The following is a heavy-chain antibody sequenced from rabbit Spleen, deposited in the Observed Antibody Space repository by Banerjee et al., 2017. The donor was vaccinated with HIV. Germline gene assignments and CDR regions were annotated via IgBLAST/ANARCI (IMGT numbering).Heavy chain of an antibody. D-gene: IGHD8-1*01. CDR2: AYAGGSGST. V-gene: IGHV1S40*01. CDR3: ARDSGTSFSTYGMDL. CDR1: GFSFNSGYD. J-gene: IGHJ6*01. Sequence: QSLEESGGDLVKPGASLTLTCTASGFSFNSGYDMCWVRQAPGKGLEWVACAYAGGSGSTYSATWAKGRFTISKSSSTTVTLQMTSLTAADTATYFCARDSGTSFSTYGMDLWGPGTLVTVS.